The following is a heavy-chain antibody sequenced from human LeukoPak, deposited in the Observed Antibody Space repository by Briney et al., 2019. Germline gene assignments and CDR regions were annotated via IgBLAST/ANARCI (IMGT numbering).Heavy chain of an antibody. CDR3: ARAAGYCSSTSCYRPSYNWFDP. J-gene: IGHJ5*02. V-gene: IGHV1-69*13. CDR1: GGTFSSYA. D-gene: IGHD2-2*03. Sequence: SVKVSCKASGGTFSSYAISWVRQAPGQGLEWMGGIIPIFGTANYAQKFQGRVTITADESTSTAYMELSSLRSEDTAVYYCARAAGYCSSTSCYRPSYNWFDPWGQGTLVTVYS. CDR2: IIPIFGTA.